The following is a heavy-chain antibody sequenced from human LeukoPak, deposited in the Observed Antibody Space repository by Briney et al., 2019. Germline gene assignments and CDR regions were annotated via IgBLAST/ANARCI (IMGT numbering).Heavy chain of an antibody. Sequence: SETLSLTCTVSGGSISSYYWSWIRQPAGKGLEWIGRIYTSGSTNYNPSLKSRVTMSVDTSKNQFSLKLSSVTAADTAVYYCARGLLAAPKPKNDAFDIWGQGTMVTVSS. J-gene: IGHJ3*02. CDR2: IYTSGST. D-gene: IGHD2-15*01. CDR1: GGSISSYY. V-gene: IGHV4-4*07. CDR3: ARGLLAAPKPKNDAFDI.